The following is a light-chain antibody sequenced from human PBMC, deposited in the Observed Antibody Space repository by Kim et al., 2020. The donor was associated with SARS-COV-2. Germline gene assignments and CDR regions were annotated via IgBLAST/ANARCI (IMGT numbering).Light chain of an antibody. V-gene: IGLV7-46*01. Sequence: PVGTVTLTCASSTGAVTSGHYPYWYQQKPGQAPSSLIYDTSHKLSWTPARFSGSLLGGKAALTLSGAQPEDEADYYCLLNHSGGRVFGGGTRLTVL. J-gene: IGLJ2*01. CDR1: TGAVTSGHY. CDR2: DTS. CDR3: LLNHSGGRV.